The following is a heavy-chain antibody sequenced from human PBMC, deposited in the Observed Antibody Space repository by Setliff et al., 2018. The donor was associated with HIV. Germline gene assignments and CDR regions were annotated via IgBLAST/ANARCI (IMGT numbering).Heavy chain of an antibody. Sequence: SETLSLTCTVSGGSISSGSYYWSWIRQPAGKGLEWIGHIYTSGSTNYNPSLKSRVTISVDTSKNQFSLKLSSVTAADTAVYYCARDPGGYANWFDPWGQGTLVTVSS. J-gene: IGHJ5*02. CDR2: IYTSGST. CDR3: ARDPGGYANWFDP. V-gene: IGHV4-61*09. CDR1: GGSISSGSYY. D-gene: IGHD2-8*02.